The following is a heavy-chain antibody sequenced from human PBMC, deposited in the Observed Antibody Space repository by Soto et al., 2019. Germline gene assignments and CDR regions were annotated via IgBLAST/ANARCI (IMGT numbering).Heavy chain of an antibody. CDR1: GFNFNDHG. CDR2: ITWHSDGM. V-gene: IGHV3-9*01. Sequence: EVQLVESGGGLVQPGRSLRLSCIASGFNFNDHGMHWVRQAPGKGLEWVSGITWHSDGMGYADSVKGRFTISRDNAKNSLYLQMNSLSVEDTALYYGAKEDSGFSGYMDVWGKGTTVTVSS. D-gene: IGHD3-10*01. J-gene: IGHJ6*03. CDR3: AKEDSGFSGYMDV.